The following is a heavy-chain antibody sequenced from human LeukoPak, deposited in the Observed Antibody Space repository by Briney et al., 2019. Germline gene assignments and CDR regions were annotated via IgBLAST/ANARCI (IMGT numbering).Heavy chain of an antibody. CDR1: GYTFTSYY. D-gene: IGHD6-19*01. V-gene: IGHV1-46*01. CDR3: ARAQAWDSSDPNWFDP. Sequence: SVKVSCKASGYTFTSYYMHWVRQAPGQGLEWMGIINPSGGSTSYARKFQGRVTMNRDTSTSTVYMELSSLRSEDTAVYYCARAQAWDSSDPNWFDPWGQGTLVTVSS. J-gene: IGHJ5*02. CDR2: INPSGGST.